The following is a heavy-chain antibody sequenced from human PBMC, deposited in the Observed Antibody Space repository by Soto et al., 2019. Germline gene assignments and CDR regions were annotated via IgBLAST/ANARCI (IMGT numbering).Heavy chain of an antibody. Sequence: PGGSLRLSCAASGFTFSSYWMSWVRQAPGKGLEWVANIKQDGSEKYYVDSVKGRFTISRDNAKNSLYLQMNSLRAEDTAVYYCASCIAVAGAEYFQHWGQGTLVTVSS. CDR2: IKQDGSEK. CDR3: ASCIAVAGAEYFQH. D-gene: IGHD6-19*01. CDR1: GFTFSSYW. J-gene: IGHJ1*01. V-gene: IGHV3-7*03.